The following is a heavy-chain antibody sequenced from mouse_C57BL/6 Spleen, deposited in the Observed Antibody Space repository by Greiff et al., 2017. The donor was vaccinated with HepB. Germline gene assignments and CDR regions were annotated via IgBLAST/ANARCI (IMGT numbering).Heavy chain of an antibody. CDR2: IDPSDSDT. D-gene: IGHD3-2*02. V-gene: IGHV1-52*01. CDR1: GYTFTSYW. Sequence: QVQLQQPGAELVRPGSSVKLSCKASGYTFTSYWMHWVKQRPIQGLEWIGNIDPSDSDTHYNQKFKDKATLTVDKSSSTAYMQLSSLTSEDSAVYYCARETAQAHYYAMDYGGQGTSVTVSS. J-gene: IGHJ4*01. CDR3: ARETAQAHYYAMDY.